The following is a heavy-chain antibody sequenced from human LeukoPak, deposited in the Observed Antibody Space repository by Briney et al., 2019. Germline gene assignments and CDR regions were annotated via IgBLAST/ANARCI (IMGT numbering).Heavy chain of an antibody. Sequence: ASVKVSCKTSGYTFATYFMHWVRQAPGQGLEWMGYIKPNSGVTNYAQKFRGRVTMTWDTSIITAYIELSGLPSDDPAIYYCARPTYCGSNCYFNFDYWGQGTLVTVSS. CDR3: ARPTYCGSNCYFNFDY. V-gene: IGHV1-2*02. D-gene: IGHD2-21*02. J-gene: IGHJ4*02. CDR2: IKPNSGVT. CDR1: GYTFATYF.